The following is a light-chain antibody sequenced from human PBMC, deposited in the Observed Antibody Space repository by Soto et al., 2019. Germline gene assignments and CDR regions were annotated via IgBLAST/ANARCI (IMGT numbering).Light chain of an antibody. CDR2: DNN. CDR3: GTWDSSLSAGV. Sequence: QAVLTQPPSISATPGQKVTISCSGGRSNIENNYVSWYQQLPGTAPKLLIYDNNKRPSGISERFSGSKSGTSATLGITGLQTGDEADYYCGTWDSSLSAGVFGPGTKLTLL. V-gene: IGLV1-51*01. J-gene: IGLJ1*01. CDR1: RSNIENNY.